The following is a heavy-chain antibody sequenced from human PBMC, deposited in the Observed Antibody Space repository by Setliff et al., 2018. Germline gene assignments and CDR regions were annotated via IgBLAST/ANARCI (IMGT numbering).Heavy chain of an antibody. D-gene: IGHD4-17*01. CDR3: ARVNGAGFDP. V-gene: IGHV4-38-2*01. CDR1: DYSISSGYY. CDR2: IYHSGST. Sequence: SETLSLTCAVSDYSISSGYYWGWIRQPPGKGLEWIGSIYHSGSTYYNPSLKSRVTISVDTSKNQFSLKLSSVTAADTAVYYCARVNGAGFDPWGQGTLVTV. J-gene: IGHJ5*02.